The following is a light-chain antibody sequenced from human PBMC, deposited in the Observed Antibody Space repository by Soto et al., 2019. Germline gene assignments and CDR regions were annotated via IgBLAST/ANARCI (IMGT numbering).Light chain of an antibody. CDR2: ANN. CDR3: AAWDDSLNGLV. Sequence: QSVLTQPPSVSGTPGQRVSISCSGGRSNIGINAVDWYHQLPGTAPKVLIYANNQRPSGVPDRFSGSKSGTSASLAINGLQSDDEAHYYCAAWDDSLNGLVFGGGTKHTVL. J-gene: IGLJ2*01. CDR1: RSNIGINA. V-gene: IGLV1-44*01.